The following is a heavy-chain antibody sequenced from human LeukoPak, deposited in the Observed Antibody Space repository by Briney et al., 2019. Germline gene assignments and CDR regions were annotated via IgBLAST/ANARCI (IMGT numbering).Heavy chain of an antibody. CDR1: GFTFSSYG. V-gene: IGHV3-30*03. CDR2: ISYDGSNK. D-gene: IGHD1-1*01. CDR3: ARDKGIGRYGMDV. J-gene: IGHJ6*02. Sequence: PGGSLRLSCAASGFTFSSYGMHWVRQAPGKGLEWVAVISYDGSNKYYADSVKGRFTTSRDNSKNTLYLQMNSLRAEDTAVYYCARDKGIGRYGMDVWGQGTTVTVSS.